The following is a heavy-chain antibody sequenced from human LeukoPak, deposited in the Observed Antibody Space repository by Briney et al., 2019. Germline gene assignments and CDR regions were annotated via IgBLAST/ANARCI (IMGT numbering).Heavy chain of an antibody. CDR1: GFTVSSNY. J-gene: IGHJ4*02. V-gene: IGHV4-34*01. CDR3: ARMGASPSFDY. D-gene: IGHD1-26*01. CDR2: INHSGST. Sequence: GSLRLSCAASGFTVSSNYMSWIRQPPGKGLEWIGEINHSGSTNYNPSLKSRVTISVDTSKNQFSLKLSSVTAADTAVYYCARMGASPSFDYWGQGTLVTVSS.